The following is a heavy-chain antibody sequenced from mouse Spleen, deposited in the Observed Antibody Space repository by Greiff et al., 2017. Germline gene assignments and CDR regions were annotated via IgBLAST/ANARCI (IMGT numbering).Heavy chain of an antibody. V-gene: IGHV6-6*01. Sequence: DVQLQESGGGLVQPGGSMKLSCAASGFTFSDAWMDWVRQSPEKGLEWVAEIRNKANNHATYYAESVKGRFTISRDDSKSSVYLQMNSLRAEDTGIYYCVYYGDSYWYFDVWGAGTTVTVSS. D-gene: IGHD2-13*01. CDR2: IRNKANNHAT. CDR1: GFTFSDAW. J-gene: IGHJ1*01. CDR3: VYYGDSYWYFDV.